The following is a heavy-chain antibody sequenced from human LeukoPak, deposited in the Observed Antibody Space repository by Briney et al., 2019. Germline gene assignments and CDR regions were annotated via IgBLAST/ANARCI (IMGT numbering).Heavy chain of an antibody. V-gene: IGHV1-2*02. Sequence: ASVKVSCKASGYTFTGYYMHWVRQAPGQGLEWMGWINPNSGGTNYAQKFQGRVTMTRDASISTAYMELSRLRSDDPAVYYCARDGSDIRQWLVLRRFDNWFDPWGQGTLVTVSS. D-gene: IGHD6-19*01. CDR2: INPNSGGT. CDR3: ARDGSDIRQWLVLRRFDNWFDP. J-gene: IGHJ5*02. CDR1: GYTFTGYY.